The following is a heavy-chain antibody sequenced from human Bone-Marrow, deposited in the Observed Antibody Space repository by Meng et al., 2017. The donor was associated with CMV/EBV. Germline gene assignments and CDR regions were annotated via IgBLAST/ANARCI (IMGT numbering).Heavy chain of an antibody. V-gene: IGHV1-69*10. CDR1: GGTFSSYA. D-gene: IGHD2-2*01. CDR2: IIPILGIA. Sequence: SVKVSCKASGGTFSSYAISWVRQAPGQGLEWMGGIIPILGIANYAQKFQGRVTMTRNTSISTAYMELSSLRSEDTAVYYCARGLGYCSSTSCPPGYWGQGTLVAVSS. CDR3: ARGLGYCSSTSCPPGY. J-gene: IGHJ4*02.